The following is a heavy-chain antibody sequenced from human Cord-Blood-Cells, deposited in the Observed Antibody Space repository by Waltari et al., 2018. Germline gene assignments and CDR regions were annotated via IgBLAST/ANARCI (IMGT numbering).Heavy chain of an antibody. CDR1: GGSISSYY. D-gene: IGHD6-6*01. Sequence: QVQLQESGPGLVKPSETLSLTCTVSGGSISSYYWSWIRQPPGKGLEWIGYIYYRGSANYNPSLKSRVTITVDTSKNQFSLKLSSLTAADTAVYYCASLLSKYSSSNWFDPWGQGTLVTVSS. CDR3: ASLLSKYSSSNWFDP. V-gene: IGHV4-59*01. J-gene: IGHJ5*02. CDR2: IYYRGSA.